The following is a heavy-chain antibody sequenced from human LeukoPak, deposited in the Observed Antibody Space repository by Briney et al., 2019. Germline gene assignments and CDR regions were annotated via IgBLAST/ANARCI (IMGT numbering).Heavy chain of an antibody. CDR1: GFMFSDHA. J-gene: IGHJ4*02. CDR2: IGSDGSKK. D-gene: IGHD5/OR15-5a*01. V-gene: IGHV3-30*04. Sequence: GRSLRLSCVASGFMFSDHAFHWVRQSPDKGLKWVALIGSDGSKKYYADSVQGRSTVSRENSKNTLFLQMNTLRADDTAVYFCARQMTSTRLFDSWGQGTLVTVSS. CDR3: ARQMTSTRLFDS.